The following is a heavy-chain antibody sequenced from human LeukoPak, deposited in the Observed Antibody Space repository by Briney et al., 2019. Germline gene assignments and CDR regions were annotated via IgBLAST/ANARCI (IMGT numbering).Heavy chain of an antibody. J-gene: IGHJ3*02. V-gene: IGHV3-21*01. Sequence: GGSLRLSCAASGFTFSSYSMNWVRQAPGKGLEWVSSISSSSSYIYYADSVKGRFTISRDNAKNSLYLQMNSLRAEDTAVYYCAKVVRGSSSKGAFDIWGQGTMVTVSS. D-gene: IGHD2-15*01. CDR1: GFTFSSYS. CDR2: ISSSSSYI. CDR3: AKVVRGSSSKGAFDI.